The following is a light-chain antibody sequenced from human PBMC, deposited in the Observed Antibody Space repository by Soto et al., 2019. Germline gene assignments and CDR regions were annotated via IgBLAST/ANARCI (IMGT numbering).Light chain of an antibody. Sequence: QSVLTQPASVSGSPGQSITIYCTGTSSDIGGYNYVSWYQHHPGKAPKLLIYGVSNRPSGVSARFSGSKSGNTASLTISGLQAEDEANYFCLSFTSSTTLRVFGGGTQLTVL. CDR1: SSDIGGYNY. CDR2: GVS. CDR3: LSFTSSTTLRV. V-gene: IGLV2-14*01. J-gene: IGLJ3*02.